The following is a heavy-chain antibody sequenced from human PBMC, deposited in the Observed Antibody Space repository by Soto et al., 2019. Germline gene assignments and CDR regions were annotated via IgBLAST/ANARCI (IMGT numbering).Heavy chain of an antibody. CDR1: GYTFTSYA. Sequence: QVPLVQSGAEVKKPGASVKVSCKASGYTFTSYAMHWVRQAPGQRLEWMGWINAGNGNTKYSQKFQGRVTITRDTSASTAYMELSSLRSEDTAVYYCARDFSGDGYNSYYFDYWGQGTLVTVSS. CDR3: ARDFSGDGYNSYYFDY. V-gene: IGHV1-3*01. D-gene: IGHD5-12*01. CDR2: INAGNGNT. J-gene: IGHJ4*02.